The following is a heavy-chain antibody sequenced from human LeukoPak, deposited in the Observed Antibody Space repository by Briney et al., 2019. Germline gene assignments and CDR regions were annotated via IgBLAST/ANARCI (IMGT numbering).Heavy chain of an antibody. Sequence: GGSLRLSCAASGFTFSSYGMHWVRQAPGKGLEWVAVISYDGSNKYYADSVKGRFTISRDNSKNTLYLQMNSLRAEDTAVYYCARQMGAARRGFDYWGQGTLVTVSS. V-gene: IGHV3-30*03. CDR3: ARQMGAARRGFDY. D-gene: IGHD6-6*01. CDR2: ISYDGSNK. CDR1: GFTFSSYG. J-gene: IGHJ4*02.